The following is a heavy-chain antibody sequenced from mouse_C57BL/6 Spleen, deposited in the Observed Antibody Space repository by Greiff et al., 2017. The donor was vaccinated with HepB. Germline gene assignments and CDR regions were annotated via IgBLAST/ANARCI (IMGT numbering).Heavy chain of an antibody. D-gene: IGHD2-4*01. CDR3: ARSRLRPGGFDY. J-gene: IGHJ2*01. CDR1: GYAFSSSW. CDR2: IYPGDGDT. Sequence: QVQLQQSGPELVKPGASVKISCKASGYAFSSSWMNWVKQRPGKGLEWIGRIYPGDGDTNYNGKFKGKATLTADKSSSTAYMQLSSLTSEDSAVYFCARSRLRPGGFDYWGQGTTLTVSS. V-gene: IGHV1-82*01.